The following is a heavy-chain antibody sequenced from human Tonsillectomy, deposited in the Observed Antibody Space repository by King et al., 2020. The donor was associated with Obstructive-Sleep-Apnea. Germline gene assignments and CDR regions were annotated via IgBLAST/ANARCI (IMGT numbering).Heavy chain of an antibody. CDR1: GASVNSFY. V-gene: IGHV4-4*07. D-gene: IGHD1-7*01. CDR3: ARVGETISYYYGMDV. CDR2: IYTNGST. Sequence: QLQESGPGLVEPSETLSLTCTVSGASVNSFYWSWIRQPAGEGLQWIGRIYTNGSTDYNPSLKSRVTIAVDTSKNQFSLKLTSVTAADTAVYYCARVGETISYYYGMDVWGQGTSVTVSS. J-gene: IGHJ6*02.